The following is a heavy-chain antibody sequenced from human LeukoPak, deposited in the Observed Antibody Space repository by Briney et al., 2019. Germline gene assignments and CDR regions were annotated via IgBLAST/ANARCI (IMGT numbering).Heavy chain of an antibody. J-gene: IGHJ4*02. Sequence: GGSLRLSCAASGFTFTNYAMSWVRQAPGKGLEWVSGISGSGSTTYYVDSVKGRFTISRDNSKNMLYLQMNSLRAVDTAVYYCVGYSFGSGTYSDCWGQGTLVTVSS. CDR3: VGYSFGSGTYSDC. CDR1: GFTFTNYA. V-gene: IGHV3-23*01. D-gene: IGHD3-10*01. CDR2: ISGSGSTT.